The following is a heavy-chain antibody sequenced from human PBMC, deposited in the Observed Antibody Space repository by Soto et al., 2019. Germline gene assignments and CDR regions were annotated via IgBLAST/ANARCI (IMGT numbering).Heavy chain of an antibody. CDR2: ISSSSSYI. D-gene: IGHD3-3*01. J-gene: IGHJ6*02. CDR3: ARDYYDFWSPRGPRYYYYGMDV. V-gene: IGHV3-21*01. CDR1: GFTFSSYS. Sequence: PGGSLRLSCAASGFTFSSYSMNWVRQAPGKGLEWVSSISSSSSYIYYADSVKGRFTISRDNAKNSLYLQMNSLRAEDTAVYYCARDYYDFWSPRGPRYYYYGMDVWGQGTTVTVSS.